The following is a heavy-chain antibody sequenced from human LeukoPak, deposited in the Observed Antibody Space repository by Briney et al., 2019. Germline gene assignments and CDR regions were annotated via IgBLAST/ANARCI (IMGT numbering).Heavy chain of an antibody. Sequence: GGPLRLSCAASGFTFSSSWMHWVRQAPEKGLVWVSRIRGDGGDINYADSVKGRFTISRDNAKNTLYLQMNSLRAEDTGVYYCARDIVLGSGSLNSWGQGTLVTVSS. J-gene: IGHJ4*02. CDR3: ARDIVLGSGSLNS. CDR1: GFTFSSSW. CDR2: IRGDGGDI. V-gene: IGHV3-74*01. D-gene: IGHD1-26*01.